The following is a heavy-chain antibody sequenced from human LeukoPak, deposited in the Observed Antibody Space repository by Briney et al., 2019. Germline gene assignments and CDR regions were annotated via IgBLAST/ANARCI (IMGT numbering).Heavy chain of an antibody. D-gene: IGHD1-26*01. J-gene: IGHJ3*01. V-gene: IGHV3-15*01. CDR3: TTWDGVD. CDR1: GFTLSNAL. Sequence: GGSLRLSCAASGFTLSNALMTWVRHAPGKGLEWVGHIKRQSDGGTTDYAAPVKGRFTISRDDSKNTLYLQMNSLKTDDTAVYYCTTWDGVDWGQGTMVTVSS. CDR2: IKRQSDGGTT.